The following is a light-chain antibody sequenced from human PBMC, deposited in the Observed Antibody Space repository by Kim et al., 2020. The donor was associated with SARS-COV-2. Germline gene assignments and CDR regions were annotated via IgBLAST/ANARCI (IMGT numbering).Light chain of an antibody. CDR3: CSYAGSYTV. CDR2: EVS. CDR1: SNDVGGYNY. J-gene: IGLJ2*01. Sequence: PGQSVTISCTATSNDVGGYNYVSWYQQHPGKAPKLMIYEVSTRPSGVPDRFSGSKSGNTASLTISGLQPEDEADYYCCSYAGSYTVVGGRTKLTVL. V-gene: IGLV2-11*02.